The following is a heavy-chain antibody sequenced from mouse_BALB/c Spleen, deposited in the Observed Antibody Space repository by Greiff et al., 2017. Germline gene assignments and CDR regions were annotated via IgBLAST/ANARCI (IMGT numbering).Heavy chain of an antibody. J-gene: IGHJ1*01. CDR1: GFNIKDTY. CDR2: IDPANGNT. D-gene: IGHD2-2*01. Sequence: VQLQQSGAELVKPGASVKLSCTASGFNIKDTYMHWVKQRPEQGLERIGRIDPANGNTKYDPKFQGKATITADTSSNTAYLQLSSLTSEDTAVYYCARDGYGGYFDVWGAGTTVTVSS. CDR3: ARDGYGGYFDV. V-gene: IGHV14-3*02.